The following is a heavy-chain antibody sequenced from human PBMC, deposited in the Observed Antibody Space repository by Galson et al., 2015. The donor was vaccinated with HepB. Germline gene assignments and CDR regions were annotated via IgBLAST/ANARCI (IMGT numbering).Heavy chain of an antibody. Sequence: SLRLSCAASGFTFSNYAMSWVQQAPGRGLEWVAVIVGGGSYTSYAESVSGRFTISRDNSKKTLSLQMNSLRAKDTAVYYCAKDVRESGTTFPPSPYHSGMDVWGQGTTVTVSS. D-gene: IGHD1-1*01. V-gene: IGHV3-23*01. J-gene: IGHJ6*02. CDR1: GFTFSNYA. CDR3: AKDVRESGTTFPPSPYHSGMDV. CDR2: IVGGGSYT.